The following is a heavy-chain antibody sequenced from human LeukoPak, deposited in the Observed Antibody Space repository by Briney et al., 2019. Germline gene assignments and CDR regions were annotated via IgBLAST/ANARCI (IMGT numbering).Heavy chain of an antibody. CDR3: ARIRRGWSQNWDY. J-gene: IGHJ4*02. CDR1: GYTFSIYW. V-gene: IGHV3-7*01. Sequence: GGSLRLSCAASGYTFSIYWMTWVRQAPGKGLEWVANIKQDGSEKYYVDSVEGRFTISRDNAKNSLYLQMNSLRAEDTAVYYCARIRRGWSQNWDYWGQGTLVTVSS. CDR2: IKQDGSEK. D-gene: IGHD6-19*01.